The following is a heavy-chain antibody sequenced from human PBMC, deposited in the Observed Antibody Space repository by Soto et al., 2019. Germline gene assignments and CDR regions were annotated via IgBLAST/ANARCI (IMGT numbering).Heavy chain of an antibody. CDR2: ISWNSGSI. CDR3: AKDLTPGLGYCSGGSCYKLGYYYGMDV. J-gene: IGHJ6*02. D-gene: IGHD2-15*01. V-gene: IGHV3-9*01. CDR1: GFTFDDYA. Sequence: GGSLGLSCAASGFTFDDYAMHWVRQAPGKGLEWVSGISWNSGSIGYADSVKGRFTISRDNAKNSLYLQMNSLRAEDTALYYCAKDLTPGLGYCSGGSCYKLGYYYGMDVWGQGTTVTVSS.